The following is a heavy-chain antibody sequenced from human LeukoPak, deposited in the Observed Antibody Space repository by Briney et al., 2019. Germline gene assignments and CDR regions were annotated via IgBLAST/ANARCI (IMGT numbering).Heavy chain of an antibody. J-gene: IGHJ6*02. Sequence: PGGSLRLSCAASGFTFSSYDMHWVRQATGKGLEWVSAIGTAGDTYYPGSVKGRFTISRENAKNSLYLQMNSLRAGDTAVYYCARSWGVAGALGYYGMDVWDQGTTVTVSS. CDR1: GFTFSSYD. D-gene: IGHD6-19*01. V-gene: IGHV3-13*01. CDR3: ARSWGVAGALGYYGMDV. CDR2: IGTAGDT.